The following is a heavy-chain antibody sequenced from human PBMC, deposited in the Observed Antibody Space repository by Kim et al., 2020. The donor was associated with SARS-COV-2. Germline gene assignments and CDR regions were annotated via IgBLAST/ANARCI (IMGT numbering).Heavy chain of an antibody. V-gene: IGHV4-34*01. J-gene: IGHJ4*02. CDR3: ARGQSALIAAAGTWVY. Sequence: LKSRVTISVDTSKNQFSLKLSSVTAADTAVYYCARGQSALIAAAGTWVYWGQGTLVTVSS. D-gene: IGHD6-13*01.